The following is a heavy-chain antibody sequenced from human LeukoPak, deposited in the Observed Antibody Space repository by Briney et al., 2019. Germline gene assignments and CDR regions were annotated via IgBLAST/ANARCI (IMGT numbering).Heavy chain of an antibody. D-gene: IGHD3-9*01. J-gene: IGHJ6*04. CDR2: INHSGST. Sequence: SETLSLTCAVYGGSISGYYWSWIRQPRGKGLEWIGEINHSGSTNYNPSLKSRVTISVDTSKNQFSLKLSSVTAADTAVYYCARGEYYDILDVWGKGTTVTVSS. CDR1: GGSISGYY. CDR3: ARGEYYDILDV. V-gene: IGHV4-34*01.